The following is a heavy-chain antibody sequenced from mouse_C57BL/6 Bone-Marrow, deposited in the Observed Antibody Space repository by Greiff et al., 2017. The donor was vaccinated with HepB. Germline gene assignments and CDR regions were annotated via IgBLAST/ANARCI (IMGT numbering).Heavy chain of an antibody. Sequence: LQESGAELVRPGASVTLSCKASGYTFTDYEMHWVKQTPVHGLEWIGAIDPETGGTAYNQKFKGKAILTADKSSSTAYMELLSLTSEDSAVYYCTDAGSYGGYWYFDVWGTGTTVTVSS. D-gene: IGHD1-1*02. V-gene: IGHV1-15*01. CDR2: IDPETGGT. CDR3: TDAGSYGGYWYFDV. CDR1: GYTFTDYE. J-gene: IGHJ1*03.